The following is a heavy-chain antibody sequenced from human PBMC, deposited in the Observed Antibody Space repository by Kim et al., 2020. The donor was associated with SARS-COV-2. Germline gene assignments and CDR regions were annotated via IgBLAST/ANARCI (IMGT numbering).Heavy chain of an antibody. Sequence: DSMEGRFTMSRDNSKRTLYLQMNSLRADDTAVYFCAREPYCSGNNCFTLDHWGQGTLVTVSS. CDR3: AREPYCSGNNCFTLDH. D-gene: IGHD2-2*02. J-gene: IGHJ4*02. V-gene: IGHV3-30*01.